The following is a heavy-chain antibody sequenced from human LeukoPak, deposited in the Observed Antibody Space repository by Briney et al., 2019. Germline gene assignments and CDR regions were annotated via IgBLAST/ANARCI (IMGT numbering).Heavy chain of an antibody. J-gene: IGHJ4*02. Sequence: GASVKVSCEASGYTFTSYDINWVRQAPGQGLEWMGWINPNSGGTNYAQKFQGWVTMTRDTSISTAYMELSRLRSDDTAVYYCARVSIDYGDYVFDYWGQGTLVTVSS. CDR3: ARVSIDYGDYVFDY. D-gene: IGHD4-17*01. V-gene: IGHV1-2*04. CDR2: INPNSGGT. CDR1: GYTFTSYD.